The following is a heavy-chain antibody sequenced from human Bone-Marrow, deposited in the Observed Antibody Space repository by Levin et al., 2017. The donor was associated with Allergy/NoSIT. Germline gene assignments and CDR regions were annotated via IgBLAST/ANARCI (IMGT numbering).Heavy chain of an antibody. CDR1: GFTFSSYW. J-gene: IGHJ6*02. CDR2: IKQDGSEK. V-gene: IGHV3-7*01. Sequence: GESLKISCAASGFTFSSYWMSWVRQAPGKGLEWVANIKQDGSEKYYVDSVKGRFTISRDNAKNSLYLQMNSLRAEDTAVYYCARDPYYDFWSGYYNYYYYGMDVWGQGTTVTVSS. CDR3: ARDPYYDFWSGYYNYYYYGMDV. D-gene: IGHD3-3*01.